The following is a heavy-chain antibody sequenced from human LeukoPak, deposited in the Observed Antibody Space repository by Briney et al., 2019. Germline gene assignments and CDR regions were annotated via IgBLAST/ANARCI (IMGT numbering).Heavy chain of an antibody. D-gene: IGHD5-24*01. Sequence: GGSLRLSCEASGFNFRTYWMTWVRQAPGKGLEWVAIVKQDGSEKYYVDSVKGRFTISRDNAKNSLYLQMNSLRAEDTAVYYCARVEYCFDYWGQGTLVTVS. J-gene: IGHJ4*02. CDR2: VKQDGSEK. CDR3: ARVEYCFDY. CDR1: GFNFRTYW. V-gene: IGHV3-7*04.